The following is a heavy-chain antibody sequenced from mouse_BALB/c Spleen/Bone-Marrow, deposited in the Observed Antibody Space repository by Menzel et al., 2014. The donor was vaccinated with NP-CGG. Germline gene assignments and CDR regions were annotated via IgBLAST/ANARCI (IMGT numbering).Heavy chain of an antibody. CDR2: IGPSDSET. Sequence: VKVVESGPQLVRPGASVKISCKASGYSFTSYWMHWVKQRPGQGLEWIGMIGPSDSETRLNQKFKDKATLTVDKSSSTAYMQLSSPTSEDSAVYYCARVWDEGSYAMDYWGQGTSVTVSS. CDR1: GYSFTSYW. J-gene: IGHJ4*01. CDR3: ARVWDEGSYAMDY. V-gene: IGHV1S126*01. D-gene: IGHD4-1*01.